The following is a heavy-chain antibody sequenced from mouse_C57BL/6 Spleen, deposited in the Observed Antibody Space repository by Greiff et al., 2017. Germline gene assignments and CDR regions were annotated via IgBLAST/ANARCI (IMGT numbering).Heavy chain of an antibody. Sequence: QVQLQQPGAELVRPGSSVKLSCKASGYTFTSYWMHWVKQRPIQGLEWIGNIDPSDSETHYNQKFKDKATLTVDKSSSTAYMQLSSLTSEDSAVXYCARDSCYMDAMDYWGQGTSVTVSS. V-gene: IGHV1-52*01. CDR1: GYTFTSYW. D-gene: IGHD1-1*02. J-gene: IGHJ4*01. CDR2: IDPSDSET. CDR3: ARDSCYMDAMDY.